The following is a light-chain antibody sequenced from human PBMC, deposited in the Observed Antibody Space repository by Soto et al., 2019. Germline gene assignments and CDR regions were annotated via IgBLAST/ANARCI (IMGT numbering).Light chain of an antibody. CDR3: QYYDSSLSGSV. CDR2: GNT. J-gene: IGLJ3*02. V-gene: IGLV1-40*01. Sequence: QSVLTQPPSVSGAPGQTVTISCTGSTSNIGAAYDVHWYQHLPGTAPKLLIYGNTPRPSGVPDRFSGSKSGTSASLAITGLQAEDEADYYCQYYDSSLSGSVFGGGTKVTVL. CDR1: TSNIGAAYD.